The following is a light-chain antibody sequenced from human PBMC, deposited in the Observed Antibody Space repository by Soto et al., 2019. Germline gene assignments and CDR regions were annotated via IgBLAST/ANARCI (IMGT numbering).Light chain of an antibody. CDR1: QSVSHF. CDR2: KAS. CDR3: QQFNSYWWT. V-gene: IGKV1-5*03. J-gene: IGKJ1*01. Sequence: DIQMTQSPSTLSASVGERVTITCRANQSVSHFLAWYQQKPGKAPKLLIYKASTLESGVPARFSGSGSGTEFTLTISSLQPDDFGTYYCQQFNSYWWTFGQGTKLEIK.